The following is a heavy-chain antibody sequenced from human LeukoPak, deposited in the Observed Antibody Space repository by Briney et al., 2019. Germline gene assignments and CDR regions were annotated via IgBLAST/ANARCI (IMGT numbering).Heavy chain of an antibody. Sequence: PVGSLRLSCTASGFNFGDYAMSWVRQAPGKGLEWVGFILSKAYGGKAEYAASVKGRFTISRDDSKTIAYLQMNSLKTEDTAVYYCSRASKLREFFDYWGQGTLVTVSS. CDR1: GFNFGDYA. CDR3: SRASKLREFFDY. V-gene: IGHV3-49*04. J-gene: IGHJ4*02. D-gene: IGHD3-10*01. CDR2: ILSKAYGGKA.